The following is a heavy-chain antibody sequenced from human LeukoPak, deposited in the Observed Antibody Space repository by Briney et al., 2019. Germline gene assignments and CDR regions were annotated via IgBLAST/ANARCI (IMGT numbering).Heavy chain of an antibody. V-gene: IGHV1-2*02. Sequence: ASVKVSCKASGGTFSSYAISWVRQAPGQGLEWMGWINPNSGGTNYAQKFQGRVTMTRDTSISTAYMELSRLRSDDTAVYYCARDVSYDFWSGYPNFDYWGQGTLVTVSS. J-gene: IGHJ4*02. CDR1: GGTFSSYA. D-gene: IGHD3-3*01. CDR2: INPNSGGT. CDR3: ARDVSYDFWSGYPNFDY.